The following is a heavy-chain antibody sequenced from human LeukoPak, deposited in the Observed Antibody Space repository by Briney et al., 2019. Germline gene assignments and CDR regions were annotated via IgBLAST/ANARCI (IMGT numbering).Heavy chain of an antibody. CDR3: ARDIAGSYYNGADY. J-gene: IGHJ4*02. V-gene: IGHV3-33*01. CDR1: GFTFSNHG. CDR2: IWYDGSKM. D-gene: IGHD3-10*01. Sequence: GGSLRLSCAASGFTFSNHGMHWVRQAPGKGLEWVAVIWYDGSKMYYGDSVKGRFTISRDNSMDTLFLEMNSLRAEDTAVYYCARDIAGSYYNGADYWGQGTLVTVSS.